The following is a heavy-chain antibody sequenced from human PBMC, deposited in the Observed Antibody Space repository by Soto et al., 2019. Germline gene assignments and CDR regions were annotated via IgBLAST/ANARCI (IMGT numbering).Heavy chain of an antibody. Sequence: SETLSLTCTVSGGSVSSGSYYWSWIRQPPGKGLEWIGYIYYSGSTNYNPSLKSRVTISVDTSKNQFSLKLSSVTAADTAVYYCARALGYCSSTRCLNYGMDVWGQGTTVTVSS. CDR3: ARALGYCSSTRCLNYGMDV. J-gene: IGHJ6*02. CDR2: IYYSGST. D-gene: IGHD2-2*01. V-gene: IGHV4-61*01. CDR1: GGSVSSGSYY.